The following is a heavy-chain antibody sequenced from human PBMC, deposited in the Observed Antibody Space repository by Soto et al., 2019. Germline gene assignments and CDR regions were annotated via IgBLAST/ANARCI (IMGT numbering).Heavy chain of an antibody. D-gene: IGHD3-10*01. Sequence: GGSLRLSCAASGFTFSSYSMNWVRQAPGKGLEWVSYISSSSSTIYYADSVKGRFTISRDNAKNSLYLQMNSLRAEDTAVYYCATDKYGSRSYYKSVRLYYFDYWGQGTLVTVSS. CDR1: GFTFSSYS. V-gene: IGHV3-48*01. J-gene: IGHJ4*02. CDR2: ISSSSSTI. CDR3: ATDKYGSRSYYKSVRLYYFDY.